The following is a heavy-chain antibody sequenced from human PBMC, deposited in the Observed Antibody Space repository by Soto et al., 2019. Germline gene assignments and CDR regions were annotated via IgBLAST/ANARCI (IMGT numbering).Heavy chain of an antibody. Sequence: EVQLVESGGGLVQPGGSLRLSCSASGFTFSTYWMHWVRQAPGKGLVWVSRINTDGSTTTYADSVKGRFTISRDNAKNTLYLQMNSLRAEDTSVYYCARDRDTYGLNFFDYLGQGTLVTVSS. J-gene: IGHJ4*02. D-gene: IGHD5-18*01. V-gene: IGHV3-74*01. CDR1: GFTFSTYW. CDR2: INTDGSTT. CDR3: ARDRDTYGLNFFDY.